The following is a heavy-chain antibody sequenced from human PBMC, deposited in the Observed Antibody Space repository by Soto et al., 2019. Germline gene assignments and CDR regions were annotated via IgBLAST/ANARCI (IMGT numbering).Heavy chain of an antibody. J-gene: IGHJ4*02. Sequence: STETLSVTCTVSGGSISSSSYYWSWIRQPPGKGLEWIGYIYYSGSTNYNPSHNSRVTISVDTSKNQFSLKLSSVTAADTAVYYCVRHLRVAAAGVFDYWGQGALVTVSS. CDR1: GGSISSSSYY. CDR3: VRHLRVAAAGVFDY. V-gene: IGHV4-61*05. CDR2: IYYSGST. D-gene: IGHD6-13*01.